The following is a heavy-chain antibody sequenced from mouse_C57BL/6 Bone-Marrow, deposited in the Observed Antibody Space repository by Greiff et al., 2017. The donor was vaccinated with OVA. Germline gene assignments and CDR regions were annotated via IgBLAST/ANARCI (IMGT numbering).Heavy chain of an antibody. J-gene: IGHJ1*03. D-gene: IGHD1-1*01. Sequence: QVQLKESGPGLVQPSQSLSITCTVSGFSLTSYGVHWVRQSPGKGLEWLGVIWSGGSTDYNAAFISRLSISKDNSKSQVFFKMNSLQADDTAIYYCARNYYGSSYLDYWYFDVWGTGTTVTVSS. CDR2: IWSGGST. CDR3: ARNYYGSSYLDYWYFDV. CDR1: GFSLTSYG. V-gene: IGHV2-2*01.